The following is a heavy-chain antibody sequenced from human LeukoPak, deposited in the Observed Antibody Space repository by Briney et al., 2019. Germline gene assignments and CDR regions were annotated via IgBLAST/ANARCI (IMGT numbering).Heavy chain of an antibody. CDR2: MRSSGETI. D-gene: IGHD3-3*01. V-gene: IGHV3-11*04. J-gene: IGHJ2*01. Sequence: GGSLRLSCAASGFTISDYYMGWIRQAPGKGLEWVLYMRSSGETIYEADSVKGRFTISRDDAKNSLFLQMNSLRAEDTAVYYCARDERITIFGVVINAGYFDLWGRGTLVTVSS. CDR3: ARDERITIFGVVINAGYFDL. CDR1: GFTISDYY.